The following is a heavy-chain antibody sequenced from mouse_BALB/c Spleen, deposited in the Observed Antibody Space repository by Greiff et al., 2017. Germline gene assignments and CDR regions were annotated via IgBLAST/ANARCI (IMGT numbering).Heavy chain of an antibody. J-gene: IGHJ4*01. CDR2: INPGSGGT. D-gene: IGHD1-1*01. CDR3: ERMHYGSSYSREY. Sequence: QVQLQQSGAELVRPGTSVKVSCKASGYAFTNYLIEWVKQRPGQGLEWIGVINPGSGGTNYNEKFKGKATLTADKSSSTAYMQLSSLTSDDSAVYFCERMHYGSSYSREYGGRGTSDTVP. V-gene: IGHV1-54*01. CDR1: GYAFTNYL.